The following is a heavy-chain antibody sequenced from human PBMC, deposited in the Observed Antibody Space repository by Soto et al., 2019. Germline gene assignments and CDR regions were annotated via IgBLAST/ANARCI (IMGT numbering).Heavy chain of an antibody. Sequence: QVQLQESGPGLVKPSETLSLTCTVSGGSISSYYWSWIRQPPGKGLEWIGYIYYSGSTNYNPSLKSRVTISVDTSKNQFSLKLSSVTAADTAVYYCARLTLGIDYWGQGTLVTVSS. CDR2: IYYSGST. J-gene: IGHJ4*02. CDR1: GGSISSYY. V-gene: IGHV4-59*08. CDR3: ARLTLGIDY.